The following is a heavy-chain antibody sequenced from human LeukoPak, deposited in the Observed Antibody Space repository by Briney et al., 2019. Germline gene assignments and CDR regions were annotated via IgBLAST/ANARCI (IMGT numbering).Heavy chain of an antibody. V-gene: IGHV3-49*03. D-gene: IGHD3-9*01. Sequence: PGGSLRLSCTASGFTFGDYAMSWFRQAPGKGLEWVGFIRSKAYGGTTEYAASVKGRFTISRDDSKSIAYLQMNSLKTEDTAVYYCTRSDYDILTGPAYFDYWGQGTLVTVSS. CDR3: TRSDYDILTGPAYFDY. CDR2: IRSKAYGGTT. CDR1: GFTFGDYA. J-gene: IGHJ4*02.